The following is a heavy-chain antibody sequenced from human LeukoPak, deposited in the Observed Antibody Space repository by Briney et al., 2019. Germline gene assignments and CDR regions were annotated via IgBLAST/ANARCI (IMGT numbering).Heavy chain of an antibody. V-gene: IGHV1-2*02. J-gene: IGHJ4*02. CDR1: GYTFTDYY. CDR3: ARATGFDY. D-gene: IGHD1-1*01. Sequence: ASVKVSCKASGYTFTDYYMHWVRQAPGQGLEWMGWINPKSGGTNYAQKFQGRVSMTRDTSISTAYMELSRLTSDDTAVYHCARATGFDYWGQATLVTVSS. CDR2: INPKSGGT.